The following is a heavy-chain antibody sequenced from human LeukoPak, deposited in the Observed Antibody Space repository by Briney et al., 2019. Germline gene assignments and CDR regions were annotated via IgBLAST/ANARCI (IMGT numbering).Heavy chain of an antibody. J-gene: IGHJ4*02. CDR3: ARDRGYSSSWYFDY. Sequence: AGGSLRLSCAASGYSFSSYWMHWVRQAPGKGLVWVSRINSDGSSTSYADSVKGRFTISRDNAKNTLYLQMNSLRAEDTAVYYCARDRGYSSSWYFDYWGQGTLVTVSS. CDR1: GYSFSSYW. D-gene: IGHD6-13*01. V-gene: IGHV3-74*01. CDR2: INSDGSST.